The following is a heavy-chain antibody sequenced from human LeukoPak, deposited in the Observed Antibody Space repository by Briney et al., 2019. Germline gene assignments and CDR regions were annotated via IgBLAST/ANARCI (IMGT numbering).Heavy chain of an antibody. CDR3: ATTPATTSPVFDY. J-gene: IGHJ4*02. Sequence: SETLSLTCTVSGGSISSGGYYWSWIRQRPGKGLEWIGYIYYSGITDYNPSLKSRVTISVDTSKNQFSLKLSSVTAADTAVYYCATTPATTSPVFDYWGQGTLVTVSS. CDR1: GGSISSGGYY. CDR2: IYYSGIT. D-gene: IGHD1-7*01. V-gene: IGHV4-31*03.